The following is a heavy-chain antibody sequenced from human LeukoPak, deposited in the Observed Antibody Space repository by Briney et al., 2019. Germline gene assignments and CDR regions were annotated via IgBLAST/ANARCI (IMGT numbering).Heavy chain of an antibody. Sequence: PSETLSLTCTVSGGSISSGDYYWRWLRQPPGKGLEWIGYIYYSGSTYYNPSLKSRVTISVDTSKNQFSLKLSSVTAADTAVYYCARALPGIAAAGRDHLDYWGQGTLVTVSS. J-gene: IGHJ4*02. D-gene: IGHD6-13*01. V-gene: IGHV4-30-4*08. CDR1: GGSISSGDYY. CDR2: IYYSGST. CDR3: ARALPGIAAAGRDHLDY.